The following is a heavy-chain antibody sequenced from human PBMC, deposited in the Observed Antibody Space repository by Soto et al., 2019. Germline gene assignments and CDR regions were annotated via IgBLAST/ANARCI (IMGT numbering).Heavy chain of an antibody. D-gene: IGHD3-10*01. J-gene: IGHJ5*02. CDR3: AKDGPYGSGSYPEYNWFDP. Sequence: GGSLRLSCAASGFTFSSYAMSWVRQAPGKGLEWVSAISGSGGSTYYADSVKGRFTISRDNSKNTLYLQMNSLRAEDTAVYYCAKDGPYGSGSYPEYNWFDPWGQGTLVTVSS. V-gene: IGHV3-23*01. CDR2: ISGSGGST. CDR1: GFTFSSYA.